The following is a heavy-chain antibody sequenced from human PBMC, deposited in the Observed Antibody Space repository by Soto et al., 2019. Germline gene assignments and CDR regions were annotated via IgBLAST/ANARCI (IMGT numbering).Heavy chain of an antibody. CDR1: GFSFSDYS. D-gene: IGHD3-16*01. V-gene: IGHV3-21*01. CDR2: ISSSGFSM. Sequence: GGSLRLSCAASGFSFSDYSMNWVRQAPGKGLEWVSSISSSGFSMFYADSVKGRFTISRDNARNSLFLQMNSLTIEDTAVYYCARGGTITRKYDSWGQGTQVTVSS. CDR3: ARGGTITRKYDS. J-gene: IGHJ5*02.